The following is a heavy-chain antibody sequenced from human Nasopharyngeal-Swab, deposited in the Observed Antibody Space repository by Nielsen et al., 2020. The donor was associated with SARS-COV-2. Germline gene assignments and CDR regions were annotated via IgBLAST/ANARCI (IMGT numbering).Heavy chain of an antibody. CDR2: IYSSGST. J-gene: IGHJ4*02. Sequence: SETLSLTCNVSGGSINSDYWSWIRQPAGKGLEWIGRIYSSGSTNYNPSLKSRVTMSVDTSKNQFSLKLSSVTATDTAVYYCARHPYPTYYFDYWGQGTLVTVSS. CDR1: GGSINSDY. V-gene: IGHV4-4*07. D-gene: IGHD2-2*01. CDR3: ARHPYPTYYFDY.